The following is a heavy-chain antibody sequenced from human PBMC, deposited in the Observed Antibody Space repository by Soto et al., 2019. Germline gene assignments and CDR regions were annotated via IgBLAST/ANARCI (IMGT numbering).Heavy chain of an antibody. CDR3: TTDLWRIAVVVGSTGYFNP. J-gene: IGHJ5*02. V-gene: IGHV3-15*01. D-gene: IGHD2-15*01. Sequence: GGSLRLSSAASGFTFSDAWISWVRQAPGKGLDWVGRIKSKSDGGTTEYAAPVRGRFTISRDDSKNTLYLQMNSLKTEDTAVYYCTTDLWRIAVVVGSTGYFNPWGQGTPVTVSS. CDR1: GFTFSDAW. CDR2: IKSKSDGGTT.